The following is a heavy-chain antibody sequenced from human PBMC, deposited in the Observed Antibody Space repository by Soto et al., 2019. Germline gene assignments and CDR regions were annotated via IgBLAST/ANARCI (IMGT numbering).Heavy chain of an antibody. D-gene: IGHD2-2*01. CDR1: GGTFSSYT. V-gene: IGHV1-69*04. Sequence: SVKVSCKASGGTFSSYTISWVRQAPGQGLEWMGRIIPILGIANYAQKFQGRVTITADKSTSTAYMELSSLRSEDTAVYYCARDGAVYCSSTSCTRPDYYYYMDVWGKGTTVTVSS. CDR3: ARDGAVYCSSTSCTRPDYYYYMDV. J-gene: IGHJ6*03. CDR2: IIPILGIA.